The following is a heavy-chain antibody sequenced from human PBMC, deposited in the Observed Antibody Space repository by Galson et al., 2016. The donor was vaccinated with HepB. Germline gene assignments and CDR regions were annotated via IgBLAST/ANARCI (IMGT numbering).Heavy chain of an antibody. J-gene: IGHJ4*02. D-gene: IGHD2/OR15-2a*01. Sequence: ETLSLTCAVSGVSISSSDWWSWVRQPPGQGLEWIGQIFHTGRVNYTPSLASRVTISIDTSNNHFSLRLTSVTAADTALYYCARQYWGGPSDYWGQGMLVIVSS. CDR3: ARQYWGGPSDY. CDR2: IFHTGRV. CDR1: GVSISSSDW. V-gene: IGHV4-4*02.